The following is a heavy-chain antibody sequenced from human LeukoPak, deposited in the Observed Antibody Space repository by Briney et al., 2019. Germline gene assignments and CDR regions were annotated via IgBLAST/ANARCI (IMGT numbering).Heavy chain of an antibody. Sequence: SGGSLRLSCAASGFTFDDYAMHWVRQAPGKGLEWVSLISWDGGSTYYADSVKGRFTISRDNSKNSLYLQMNSLRAEDTALYYCAKDISTGIAAPNNWFDPWGQGTLVTVSS. CDR3: AKDISTGIAAPNNWFDP. D-gene: IGHD6-13*01. V-gene: IGHV3-43D*03. CDR1: GFTFDDYA. J-gene: IGHJ5*02. CDR2: ISWDGGST.